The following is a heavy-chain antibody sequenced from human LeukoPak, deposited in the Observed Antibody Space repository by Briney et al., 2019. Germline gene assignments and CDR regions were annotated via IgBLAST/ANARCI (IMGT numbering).Heavy chain of an antibody. J-gene: IGHJ4*02. Sequence: ASVTVSCKASGYSFTNYAIQWVRQAPGQRLAWMGCINAGNGKTKYSQNFQGRVTITRDTSASTAYMELSGLRSEDTAVYYCARAIWTSTVTTYYFDYWGQGALVTVSS. CDR1: GYSFTNYA. D-gene: IGHD4-17*01. CDR2: INAGNGKT. CDR3: ARAIWTSTVTTYYFDY. V-gene: IGHV1-3*01.